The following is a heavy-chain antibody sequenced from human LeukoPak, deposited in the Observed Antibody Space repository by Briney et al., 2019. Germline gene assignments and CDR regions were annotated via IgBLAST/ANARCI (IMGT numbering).Heavy chain of an antibody. CDR2: IYYSGST. J-gene: IGHJ4*02. V-gene: IGHV4-59*08. Sequence: SETLSLTCTVSGGSISSYYWSWTRQPPGKGLEWIGYIYYSGSTNYNPSLKSRVTISVDTSKNQFSLKLSSVTAADTAVYYCARKKTVYFDYWGQGTLVTVSS. D-gene: IGHD2-8*01. CDR1: GGSISSYY. CDR3: ARKKTVYFDY.